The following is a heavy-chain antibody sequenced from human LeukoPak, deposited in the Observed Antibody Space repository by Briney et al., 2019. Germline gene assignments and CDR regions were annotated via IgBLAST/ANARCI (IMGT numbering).Heavy chain of an antibody. CDR3: ARRTFWSGYYGYYYYYMDV. V-gene: IGHV4-38-2*02. D-gene: IGHD3-3*01. CDR2: IHHSGST. CDR1: GYSISSVYY. J-gene: IGHJ6*03. Sequence: SETLSLTCTVSGYSISSVYYWGWIRQPPGKGLEWIGSIHHSGSTYYNPSLKSRVTISVDTSKNQFSLKLTSVTAADTAVYYCARRTFWSGYYGYYYYYMDVWGKGTTVTVSS.